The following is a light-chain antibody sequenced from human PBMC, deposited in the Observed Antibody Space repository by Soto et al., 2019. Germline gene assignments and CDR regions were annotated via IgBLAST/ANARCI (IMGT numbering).Light chain of an antibody. CDR3: CSYAGSPWV. CDR1: SSDVGSYNL. V-gene: IGLV2-23*01. Sequence: QSVLTQPASVSGSPGQSITISCTGTSSDVGSYNLVSWYQQHPGKAPKLMIYEGSKRPSGVSNRFSCSKSGNTASLTISGLQAEDEADYYCCSYAGSPWVFGGGTKVTVL. J-gene: IGLJ3*02. CDR2: EGS.